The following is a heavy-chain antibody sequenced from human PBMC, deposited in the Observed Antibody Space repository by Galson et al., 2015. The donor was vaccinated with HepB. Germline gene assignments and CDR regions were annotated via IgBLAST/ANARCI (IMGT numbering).Heavy chain of an antibody. CDR2: IKKDGSEK. CDR3: VRQGRFIWGSYRFTVFDF. V-gene: IGHV3-7*03. Sequence: SLRLSCAASGFTFNNYWMTWVRQTPGKGLEWVANIKKDGSEKLYVDAVKGRFTISRDNAKNSLYLQMSSLRAEETAVYFCVRQGRFIWGSYRFTVFDFWGQGTLVTVSS. D-gene: IGHD3-16*02. J-gene: IGHJ4*02. CDR1: GFTFNNYW.